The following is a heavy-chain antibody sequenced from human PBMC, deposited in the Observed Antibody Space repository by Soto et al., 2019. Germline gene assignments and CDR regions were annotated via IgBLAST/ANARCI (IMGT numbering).Heavy chain of an antibody. V-gene: IGHV4-59*08. CDR3: ARRGSSALDI. Sequence: SETLSLTCTVSGRSISTYYWSWIRQPPGKGLEWIGYIYYSGSTNYNPSLKSRVTISVDTSKNQFSLKLSSVTAADTAVYYCARRGSSALDIWCQGTMVTVSS. CDR2: IYYSGST. D-gene: IGHD1-26*01. CDR1: GRSISTYY. J-gene: IGHJ3*02.